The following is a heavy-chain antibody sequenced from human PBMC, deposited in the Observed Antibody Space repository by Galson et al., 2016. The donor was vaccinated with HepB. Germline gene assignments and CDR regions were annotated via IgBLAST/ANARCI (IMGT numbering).Heavy chain of an antibody. V-gene: IGHV1-18*04. Sequence: SVKVSCKASGYTFSSYGISWVRQAPGQGLEWMGWISANNGNTNYAQKLRGRVSMTTHTSTSTAYMELRSLRSDDTAVYYCARDYRYYGSGSHLALDQWGQGTLVIVSS. CDR1: GYTFSSYG. D-gene: IGHD3-10*01. CDR3: ARDYRYYGSGSHLALDQ. J-gene: IGHJ4*02. CDR2: ISANNGNT.